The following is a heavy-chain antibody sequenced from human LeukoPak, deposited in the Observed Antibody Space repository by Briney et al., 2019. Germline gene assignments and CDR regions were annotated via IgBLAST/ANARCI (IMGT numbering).Heavy chain of an antibody. V-gene: IGHV4-59*01. CDR1: GGSISSCY. CDR2: IYYSGST. CDR3: ARSFLGDWYFDL. J-gene: IGHJ2*01. Sequence: SETLSLTCTVSGGSISSCYWSWIRQPPGMGLEWIGYIYYSGSTNYNPSLKNRVTISVDTSKDQFSLRLTSVTAADTAMYYCARSFLGDWYFDLWGRGTLVTVSS. D-gene: IGHD1-26*01.